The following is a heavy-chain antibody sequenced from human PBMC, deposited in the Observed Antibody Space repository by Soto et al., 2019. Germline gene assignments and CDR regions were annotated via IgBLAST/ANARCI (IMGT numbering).Heavy chain of an antibody. V-gene: IGHV1-2*02. CDR3: AREPLPLLSSNWFDP. J-gene: IGHJ5*02. CDR2: INPNSGGT. CDR1: GYTFTGYD. D-gene: IGHD2-2*01. Sequence: ASVKVSCKSSGYTFTGYDIHWVRGGPGQGLECMGWINPNSGGTNYAQKFQGRVTMTRDTPISTAYMELSRLRSDDTAVYYCAREPLPLLSSNWFDPWGQGTLVTVSS.